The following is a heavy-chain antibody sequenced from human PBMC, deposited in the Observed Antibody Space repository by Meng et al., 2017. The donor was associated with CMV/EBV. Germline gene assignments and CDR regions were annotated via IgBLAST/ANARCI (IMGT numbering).Heavy chain of an antibody. V-gene: IGHV1-2*02. D-gene: IGHD6-13*01. J-gene: IGHJ4*02. CDR3: ARGSVRSWANFDY. CDR1: GYTFTGYY. CDR2: INPNSGGT. Sequence: ASVKVSCKASGYTFTGYYMHWVRQAPGQGLEWMGWINPNSGGTNYAQKFQGRVTMTRDTSISTAYMELSRLSSVTAADTAVYYCARGSVRSWANFDYWGQGTLVTVSS.